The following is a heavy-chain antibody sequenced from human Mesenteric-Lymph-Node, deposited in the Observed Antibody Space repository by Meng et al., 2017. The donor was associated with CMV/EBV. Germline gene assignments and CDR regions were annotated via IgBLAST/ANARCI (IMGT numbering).Heavy chain of an antibody. D-gene: IGHD6-6*01. V-gene: IGHV4-59*12. CDR3: ARVLAEYSSSPGGFYYYGMDV. J-gene: IGHJ6*02. CDR2: IYYSGST. Sequence: GSLRLSCTVSGGSISSYYWNWIRQPPGKGLEWIGYIYYSGSTNYNPSLKSRVTISVDTSKNQFSLKLSSVTAADTAVYYCARVLAEYSSSPGGFYYYGMDVWGQGTTVTVSS. CDR1: GGSISSYY.